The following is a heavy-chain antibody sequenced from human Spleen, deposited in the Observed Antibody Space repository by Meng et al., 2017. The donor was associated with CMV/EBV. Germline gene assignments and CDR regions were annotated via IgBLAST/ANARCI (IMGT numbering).Heavy chain of an antibody. CDR2: IYYSGYT. V-gene: IGHV4-59*01. CDR3: ARVRSNGWYFPRDFDI. Sequence: SETLSLTCTFSGGSINSYYWGWVRQPPGKGLEWIGYIYYSGYTKYYPALQSRVSISVDTPTSQFSLKLNSVTAADTAVYYYARVRSNGWYFPRDFDIWGQGRLVTVSS. CDR1: GGSINSYY. J-gene: IGHJ3*02. D-gene: IGHD6-19*01.